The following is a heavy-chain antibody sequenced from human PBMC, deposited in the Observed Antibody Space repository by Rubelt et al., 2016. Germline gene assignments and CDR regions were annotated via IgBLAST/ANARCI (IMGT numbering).Heavy chain of an antibody. CDR1: GYTFTSYG. D-gene: IGHD6-13*01. CDR3: ARDLRAGTSDY. V-gene: IGHV1-18*01. CDR2: ISGYSGNT. J-gene: IGHJ4*02. Sequence: QVQLVQSGAEVTKPGASVKVSCKTSGYTFTSYGTSWVRQAPGQGLEWVGWISGYSGNTNYAQKFQDRVTMTTDTSTTTVYMERRSLRADDTAVYYCARDLRAGTSDYWGQGTLVTVSS.